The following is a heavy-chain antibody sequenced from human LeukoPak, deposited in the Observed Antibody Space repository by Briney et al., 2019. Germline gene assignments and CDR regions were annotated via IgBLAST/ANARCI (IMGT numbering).Heavy chain of an antibody. Sequence: TSETLSLTCTVSGASISSYFWTWTRQPAGKGLEWIGRIYPNGAINYNPSLKSRVTMSVDTSKNQFSLKLISVTAADTAVYYCAREYGDQGTRNFDYWGQGGLVTVSS. D-gene: IGHD2-21*02. V-gene: IGHV4-4*07. J-gene: IGHJ4*02. CDR2: IYPNGAI. CDR1: GASISSYF. CDR3: AREYGDQGTRNFDY.